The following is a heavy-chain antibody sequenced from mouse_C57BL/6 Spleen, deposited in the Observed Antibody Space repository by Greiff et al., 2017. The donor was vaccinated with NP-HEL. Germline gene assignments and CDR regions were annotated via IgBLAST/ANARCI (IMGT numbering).Heavy chain of an antibody. CDR3: ALYYYGSSPWFAY. V-gene: IGHV1-59*01. J-gene: IGHJ3*01. Sequence: VQLQQPGAELVRPGTSVKLSCKASGYTFTSYWMHWVKQRPGQGLEWIGVIDPSDSYTNYNQKFKGKATLTVDTSFSTAYMQLSSLTSEDSAVYYCALYYYGSSPWFAYWGQGTLVTVSA. D-gene: IGHD1-1*01. CDR2: IDPSDSYT. CDR1: GYTFTSYW.